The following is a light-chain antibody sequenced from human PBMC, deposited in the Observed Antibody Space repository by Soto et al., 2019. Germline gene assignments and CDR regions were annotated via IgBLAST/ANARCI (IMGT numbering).Light chain of an antibody. V-gene: IGKV3-11*01. Sequence: EIVLTQSPATLSLSPGKRATLSCRASQSVSRYLAWYQQKPGQAPRLLIYDASNRATGIPARFSGSGSGTDFTLTINNLEPEDCAVYYCQQRSNWPITFGQGTRLE. J-gene: IGKJ5*01. CDR3: QQRSNWPIT. CDR2: DAS. CDR1: QSVSRY.